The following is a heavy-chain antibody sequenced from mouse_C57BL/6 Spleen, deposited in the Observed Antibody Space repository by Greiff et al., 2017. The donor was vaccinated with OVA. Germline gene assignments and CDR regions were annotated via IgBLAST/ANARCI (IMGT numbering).Heavy chain of an antibody. CDR1: GYTFTDYN. Sequence: DVKLQESGPELVKPGASVKIPCKASGYTFTDYNMDWVKQSHGKSLEWIGDINPNNGGTIYNQKFKGKATLTVDKSSSTAYMELRSLTSEDTAVYYCARDYYYGSSYVRFAYWGQGTLVTVSA. V-gene: IGHV1-18*01. CDR3: ARDYYYGSSYVRFAY. D-gene: IGHD1-1*01. J-gene: IGHJ3*01. CDR2: INPNNGGT.